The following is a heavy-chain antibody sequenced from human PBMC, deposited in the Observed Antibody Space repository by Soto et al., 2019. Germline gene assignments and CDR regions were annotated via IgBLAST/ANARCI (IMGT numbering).Heavy chain of an antibody. D-gene: IGHD2-2*01. Sequence: GGSLRLSCAASGFTFSTYSMNWVRQAPGKGLEWVSSISSSSHSIYYADSVKGRFTVSRDNAKNSVSLQMNSLRAEDTAVYYCARDITFPTCTSTSCPPWGQGTLVTVSS. J-gene: IGHJ4*02. CDR1: GFTFSTYS. CDR2: ISSSSHSI. V-gene: IGHV3-21*01. CDR3: ARDITFPTCTSTSCPP.